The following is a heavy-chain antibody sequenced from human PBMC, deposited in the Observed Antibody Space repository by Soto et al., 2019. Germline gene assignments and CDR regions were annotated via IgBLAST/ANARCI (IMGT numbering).Heavy chain of an antibody. CDR3: ARIEYTRVWYPFDY. D-gene: IGHD6-19*01. J-gene: IGHJ4*02. Sequence: SETLSLTCTVSGGSICRYYWNWIRQPPGKGLEWIGYIYYSGSTNYNPSLKSRVTMSVDTSKNQFSLKLSSVTAADTAVYYCARIEYTRVWYPFDYWGQGALVTVSS. CDR1: GGSICRYY. V-gene: IGHV4-59*01. CDR2: IYYSGST.